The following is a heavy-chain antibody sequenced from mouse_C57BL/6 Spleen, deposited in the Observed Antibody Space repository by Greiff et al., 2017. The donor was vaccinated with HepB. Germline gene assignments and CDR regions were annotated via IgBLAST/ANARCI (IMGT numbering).Heavy chain of an antibody. CDR1: GYSITSGYY. J-gene: IGHJ3*01. D-gene: IGHD2-1*01. Sequence: EVQRVESGPGLVKPSQSLSLTCSVTGYSITSGYYWNWIRQFPGNKLEWMGYISYDGSNNYNPSLKNRISITRDTSKNQFFLKLNSVTTEDTATYYCARDLDLLGFAYWGQGTLVTVSA. V-gene: IGHV3-6*01. CDR2: ISYDGSN. CDR3: ARDLDLLGFAY.